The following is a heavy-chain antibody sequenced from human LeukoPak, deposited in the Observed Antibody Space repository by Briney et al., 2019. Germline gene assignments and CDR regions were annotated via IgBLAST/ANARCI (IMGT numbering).Heavy chain of an antibody. D-gene: IGHD3-22*01. Sequence: GGSLRLSCAASGFTFSSYSMNWVRQAPGKGLEWVSAISGSGGSTYYADSVKGRFTISRDNSKNTLYLQMNSLRAEDTAVYYCAKDPMYHYDSSGSLLDWWGQGTLVTVSS. CDR2: ISGSGGST. V-gene: IGHV3-23*01. J-gene: IGHJ4*02. CDR3: AKDPMYHYDSSGSLLDW. CDR1: GFTFSSYS.